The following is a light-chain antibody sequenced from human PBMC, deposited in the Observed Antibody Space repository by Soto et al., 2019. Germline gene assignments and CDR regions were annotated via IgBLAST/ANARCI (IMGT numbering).Light chain of an antibody. CDR1: QSVNSN. J-gene: IGKJ1*01. Sequence: EMVMTQSPATLSVSPGETATLSCRASQSVNSNLAWYQQKPGQAPRLLIYGASTRAPDIPARFSGSGSGTEFTLTISTLQSKDFAVYFCHQYNNWPPWTFGQGTKVEIK. CDR2: GAS. CDR3: HQYNNWPPWT. V-gene: IGKV3-15*01.